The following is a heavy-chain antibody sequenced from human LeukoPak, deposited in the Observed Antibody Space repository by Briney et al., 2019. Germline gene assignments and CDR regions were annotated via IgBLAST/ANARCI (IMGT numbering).Heavy chain of an antibody. Sequence: SVKVSCKASGGTFSSYAISWVRQAPGQGLEWMGRIIPIFGTANYAQKFQGRVTITTDESTSTAYMELSSLRSEDTAVYYRATVYSSSWYYFDYWGQGTLVTVSS. CDR1: GGTFSSYA. CDR3: ATVYSSSWYYFDY. J-gene: IGHJ4*02. D-gene: IGHD6-13*01. V-gene: IGHV1-69*05. CDR2: IIPIFGTA.